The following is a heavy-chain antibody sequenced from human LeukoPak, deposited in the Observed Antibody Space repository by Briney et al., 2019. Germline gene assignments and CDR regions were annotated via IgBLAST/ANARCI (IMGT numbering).Heavy chain of an antibody. J-gene: IGHJ4*02. CDR1: GFPFSSYS. V-gene: IGHV3-21*01. CDR3: ARGANSGSYPPHFDY. Sequence: GSLPLSCAASGFPFSSYSMNWVRQAPGKGLEWVSSISSSSSYIYYADSVKGRFTISRDNAKNSLYLQMNSLRAEDTAVYYCARGANSGSYPPHFDYWGQGTLVTVSS. CDR2: ISSSSSYI. D-gene: IGHD1-26*01.